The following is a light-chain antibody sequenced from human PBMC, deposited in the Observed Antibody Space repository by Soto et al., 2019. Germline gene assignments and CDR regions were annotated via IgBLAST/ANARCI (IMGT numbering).Light chain of an antibody. J-gene: IGLJ2*01. CDR2: EVS. Sequence: QSALTQPASVSGSPGQSITISCTGTSSDDGAYKYVSWYQHHPGKAPKLLIYEVSNRPSGVSNRFSGSKSGNTASLTISGLQADDEADYYCSSYISSSTLVVFGGGTKLTVL. V-gene: IGLV2-14*01. CDR1: SSDDGAYKY. CDR3: SSYISSSTLVV.